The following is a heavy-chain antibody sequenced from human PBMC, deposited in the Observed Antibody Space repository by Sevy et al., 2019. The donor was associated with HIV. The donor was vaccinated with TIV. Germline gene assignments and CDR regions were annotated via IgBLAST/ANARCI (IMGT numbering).Heavy chain of an antibody. CDR3: AKVLGFGSGYDYAFDF. V-gene: IGHV3-30*02. D-gene: IGHD5-12*01. CDR1: GFTFTSYG. J-gene: IGHJ3*01. Sequence: GGSLRLSCAASGFTFTSYGIHWVRQAPGKGLECVAKISFDEKYKYYAESVKGRFTISRDISKNTVFLEMNSLRPDDTGVYYCAKVLGFGSGYDYAFDFWGQGTVVTVSS. CDR2: ISFDEKYK.